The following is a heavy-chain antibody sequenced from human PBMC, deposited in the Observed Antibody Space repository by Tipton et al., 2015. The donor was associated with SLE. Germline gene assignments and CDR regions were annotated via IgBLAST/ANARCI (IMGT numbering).Heavy chain of an antibody. CDR3: ARGPYRPDIFGVVHGSFDI. CDR1: GGSFSGYY. D-gene: IGHD3-3*02. CDR2: INHSGST. V-gene: IGHV4-34*01. J-gene: IGHJ3*02. Sequence: LRLSCAVYGGSFSGYYWSWIRQPPGKGLEWIGEINHSGSTNYNPSLKSRVTISVDTSKNQFSLKLNSVTAADTAVYYCARGPYRPDIFGVVHGSFDIWGQGTMGTVSS.